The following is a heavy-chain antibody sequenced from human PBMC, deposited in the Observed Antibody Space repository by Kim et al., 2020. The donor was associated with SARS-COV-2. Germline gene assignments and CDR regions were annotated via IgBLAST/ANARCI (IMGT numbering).Heavy chain of an antibody. V-gene: IGHV4-59*13. CDR1: GGSISSFY. CDR3: ARVSFDLLTGFNGMEV. J-gene: IGHJ6*04. CDR2: IYYSGST. D-gene: IGHD3-9*01. Sequence: SETLSLTCTVSGGSISSFYWSWIRQPPGKGLEWIGYIYYSGSTNYNPSLKSRVTISVDTSKNQFSLKLISLTAADTAVYYCARVSFDLLTGFNGMEVCG.